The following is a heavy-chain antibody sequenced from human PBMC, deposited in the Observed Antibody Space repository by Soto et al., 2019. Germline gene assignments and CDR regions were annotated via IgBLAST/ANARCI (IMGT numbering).Heavy chain of an antibody. CDR2: IYHSGST. CDR3: ARHEDYSPFDY. Sequence: QVQLQESGPGLVKPSGTLSLTCGISGDSISSPNWWTWVRQPPGEGPEWIGEIYHSGSTNYNPSLKSRVTISLDKSKNQFSLRLRSLTAADTAIYYCARHEDYSPFDYWGQGILVTVSS. CDR1: GDSISSPNW. D-gene: IGHD2-15*01. J-gene: IGHJ4*02. V-gene: IGHV4-4*02.